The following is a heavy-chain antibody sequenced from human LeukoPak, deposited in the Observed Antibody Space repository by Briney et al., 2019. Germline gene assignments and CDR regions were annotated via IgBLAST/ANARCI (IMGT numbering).Heavy chain of an antibody. J-gene: IGHJ6*03. CDR1: GFTFSSYG. D-gene: IGHD1-26*01. CDR2: ISGSGGST. V-gene: IGHV3-20*04. Sequence: PGGSLRLSCAASGFTFSSYGMSWVRQAPGKGLEWVSAISGSGGSTGYADSVKGRFTISRDNAKNSLYLQMNSLRAEDTALYYCARGGRELITYYYYYMDVWGKGTTVTVSS. CDR3: ARGGRELITYYYYYMDV.